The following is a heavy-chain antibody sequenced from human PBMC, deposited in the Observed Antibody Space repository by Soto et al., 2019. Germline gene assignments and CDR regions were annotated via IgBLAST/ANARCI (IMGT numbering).Heavy chain of an antibody. J-gene: IGHJ6*02. Sequence: GGSLRLSCAASGFTFSSYGMHWVRQAPGKGLEWVAVISYDGSNKYYADSVKGRFTISRDNSKNTLYLQMNSLRAEDTAVYYCAGTTGPFYYYYGMDVWGQGTTVTVSS. CDR3: AGTTGPFYYYYGMDV. CDR2: ISYDGSNK. CDR1: GFTFSSYG. V-gene: IGHV3-30*03. D-gene: IGHD1-1*01.